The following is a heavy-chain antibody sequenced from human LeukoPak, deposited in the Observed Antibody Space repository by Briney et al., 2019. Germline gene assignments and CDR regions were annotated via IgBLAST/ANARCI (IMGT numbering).Heavy chain of an antibody. V-gene: IGHV1-69*13. CDR2: IIPIFGTA. CDR3: ARDDYGDYVGY. D-gene: IGHD4-17*01. Sequence: SVKVSCKASGYTFTSYGISWVRQAPGQGLEWMGGIIPIFGTANYAQKFQGRVTITADESTSTAYMELSSLRSEDTAVYYCARDDYGDYVGYWGQGTLVTVSS. J-gene: IGHJ4*02. CDR1: GYTFTSYG.